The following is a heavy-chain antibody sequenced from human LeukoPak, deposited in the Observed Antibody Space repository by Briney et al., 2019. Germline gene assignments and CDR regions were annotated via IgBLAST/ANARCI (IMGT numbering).Heavy chain of an antibody. CDR3: ARDRNALWFGY. Sequence: ASVKVSCKASGGTFSSYAISWVRQAPGQGLEWMGGIIPIFGTANYAQKFQGRVTITADESTSTAYMGLSSLRSEDTAVYYCARDRNALWFGYWGQGTLVTVSS. J-gene: IGHJ4*02. CDR1: GGTFSSYA. CDR2: IIPIFGTA. V-gene: IGHV1-69*13. D-gene: IGHD3-10*01.